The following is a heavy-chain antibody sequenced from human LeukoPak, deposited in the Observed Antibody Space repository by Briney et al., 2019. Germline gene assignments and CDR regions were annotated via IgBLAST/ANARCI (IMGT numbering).Heavy chain of an antibody. CDR2: ISGSGGST. CDR1: GFTFSSYA. CDR3: AKDCIGAYGLNWYFDL. J-gene: IGHJ2*01. Sequence: GGSLRLSCAASGFTFSSYAMSWVRQAPGKGLEWVPAISGSGGSTYYADSVKGRFTISRDNSKNKVYLQMNSLRAEDTAVYYCAKDCIGAYGLNWYFDLWGRGTLVTVSS. V-gene: IGHV3-23*01. D-gene: IGHD3-10*01.